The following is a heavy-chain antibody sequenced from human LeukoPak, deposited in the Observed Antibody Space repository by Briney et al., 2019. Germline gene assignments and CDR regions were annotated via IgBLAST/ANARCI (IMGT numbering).Heavy chain of an antibody. CDR2: IKSKTDGGTT. CDR3: AKSKQLVRGGYFDY. J-gene: IGHJ4*02. V-gene: IGHV3-15*01. CDR1: GFTFSNAW. Sequence: GGSLRLSCAASGFTFSNAWMSWVRQAPGKGLEWVGRIKSKTDGGTTDYAAPVKGRFTISRDNSKNTLYLQMNSLRAEDTAVYYCAKSKQLVRGGYFDYWGQGTLVTVSS. D-gene: IGHD6-13*01.